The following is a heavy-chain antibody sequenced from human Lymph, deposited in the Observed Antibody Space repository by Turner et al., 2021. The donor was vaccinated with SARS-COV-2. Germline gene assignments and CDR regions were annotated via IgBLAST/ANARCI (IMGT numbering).Heavy chain of an antibody. J-gene: IGHJ4*02. CDR1: GYTFTGYY. CDR2: INPNSGGT. V-gene: IGHV1-2*02. D-gene: IGHD3-10*01. CDR3: ARSRDLQSMVRGVDPFDY. Sequence: QVQLVQSGAEVKKPGASVQVACKASGYTFTGYYMHWVRQAPGQGLECMGWINPNSGGTNYAQKFQGRVTMTRDTSSSTAYMELSRLRSDDTAVYYCARSRDLQSMVRGVDPFDYWGQGTLVTVSS.